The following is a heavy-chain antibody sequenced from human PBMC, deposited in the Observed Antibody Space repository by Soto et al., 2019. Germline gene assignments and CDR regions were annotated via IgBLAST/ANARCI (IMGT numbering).Heavy chain of an antibody. CDR3: ARGIRNYYGADV. Sequence: GGSLRLSCVASGFTFTAYWMHWVRQAPGQGLVWVSRIKFDGITASYADSVNGRFTISRDNAKNTVHLQMDSLRAEDTGMYYCARGIRNYYGADVWGQGTTVTVSS. CDR1: GFTFTAYW. J-gene: IGHJ6*02. D-gene: IGHD2-21*01. V-gene: IGHV3-74*01. CDR2: IKFDGITA.